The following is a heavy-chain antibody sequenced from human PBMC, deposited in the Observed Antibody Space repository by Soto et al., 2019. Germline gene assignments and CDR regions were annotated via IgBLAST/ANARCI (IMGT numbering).Heavy chain of an antibody. V-gene: IGHV1-69*01. Sequence: QVDLVQSGAEVKKPGSSVTVSCKASGASFYNFALYWVRQAPGQGLGWVGGLTPVFRTANYSQKFQGRVTITADESTTTAYMELSNLRSDDTAVFYCAGVDCGGGTCYSGGVDYWGQGTLVTVSS. CDR1: GASFYNFA. CDR3: AGVDCGGGTCYSGGVDY. J-gene: IGHJ4*02. CDR2: LTPVFRTA. D-gene: IGHD2-15*01.